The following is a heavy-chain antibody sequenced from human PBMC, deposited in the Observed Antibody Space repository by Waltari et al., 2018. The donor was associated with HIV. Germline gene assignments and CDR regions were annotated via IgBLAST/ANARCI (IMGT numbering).Heavy chain of an antibody. D-gene: IGHD3-22*01. CDR3: ATVLVRTSWVITTAPFDY. CDR2: IYSNATT. J-gene: IGHJ4*02. Sequence: IQPGGSLRLACAASGFAVINNYMSWVRQAPGKGLEWVSLIYSNATTYYADSVKGRFTISRDNSKNTLYLQMNSLRADDTAVYFCATVLVRTSWVITTAPFDYWGQGTLVTVSS. CDR1: GFAVINNY. V-gene: IGHV3-53*01.